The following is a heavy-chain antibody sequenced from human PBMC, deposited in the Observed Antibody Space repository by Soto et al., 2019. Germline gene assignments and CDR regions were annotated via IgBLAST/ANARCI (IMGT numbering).Heavy chain of an antibody. D-gene: IGHD2-15*01. CDR3: ARAQDDIVVVVAAPTYYYYGMDV. Sequence: ASVKVSCKASGYTFTDYYVHWVRQAPGQGLEWMGWINPNSGGTNYAQKFQGRVTITADKSTSTAYMELSSLRSEDTAVYYCARAQDDIVVVVAAPTYYYYGMDVWGQGTTVTVSS. J-gene: IGHJ6*02. CDR2: INPNSGGT. CDR1: GYTFTDYY. V-gene: IGHV1-2*02.